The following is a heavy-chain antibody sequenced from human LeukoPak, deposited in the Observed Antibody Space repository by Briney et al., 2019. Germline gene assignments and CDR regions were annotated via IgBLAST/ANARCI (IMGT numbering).Heavy chain of an antibody. D-gene: IGHD4-23*01. CDR3: ARDSNYGGNAFDY. Sequence: PSETLSLTCTVSGGSISSYYWSWIRQPPGKGLEWIGYIYYSGSTYYNPSLKSRVTISVDTSKNQFSLKLSSVTAADTAVYYCARDSNYGGNAFDYWGQGTLVTVSS. V-gene: IGHV4-59*06. J-gene: IGHJ4*02. CDR2: IYYSGST. CDR1: GGSISSYY.